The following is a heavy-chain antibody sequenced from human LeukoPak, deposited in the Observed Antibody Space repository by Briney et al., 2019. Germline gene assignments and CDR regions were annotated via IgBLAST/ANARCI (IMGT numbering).Heavy chain of an antibody. D-gene: IGHD5-12*01. J-gene: IGHJ3*02. V-gene: IGHV1-18*01. CDR2: ISAYNGNT. Sequence: ASVKVSCKASGGTFSSYAISWVRQAPGQGLEWMGWISAYNGNTNYAQKLQGRVTMTTDTSTSTAYMELRSLRSDDTAVYYCARVKVATVAFGIWGQGTMVTVSS. CDR3: ARVKVATVAFGI. CDR1: GGTFSSYA.